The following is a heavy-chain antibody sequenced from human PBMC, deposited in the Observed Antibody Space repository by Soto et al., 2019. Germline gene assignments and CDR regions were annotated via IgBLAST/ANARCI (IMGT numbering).Heavy chain of an antibody. CDR3: ARVVWPRLDGDCSNCFDL. V-gene: IGHV1-69*01. CDR1: SGTITTYA. J-gene: IGHJ5*02. Sequence: SCPALSGTITTYATSWVRHAPAQGLEWMGGIIPIFGTANYTQKFQGRVTITADESTSTAYMELSSLRAEDTAVYYCARVVWPRLDGDCSNCFDLWGQGALVTVSS. D-gene: IGHD2-21*02. CDR2: IIPIFGTA.